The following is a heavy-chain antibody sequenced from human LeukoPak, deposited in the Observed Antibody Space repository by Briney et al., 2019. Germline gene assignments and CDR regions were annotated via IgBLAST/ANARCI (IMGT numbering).Heavy chain of an antibody. CDR3: AKGESEHSGNYLDNWFDP. Sequence: GGSLRLSCAGSGFAFRSYAMHWVRQAPGKGLEWVAVISYDGSNKDYADSVKGRFTISRDNSKNTLFLQMNSLRAEDTAVYYCAKGESEHSGNYLDNWFDPWGLGTLVTVSS. V-gene: IGHV3-30-3*01. CDR1: GFAFRSYA. J-gene: IGHJ5*02. D-gene: IGHD1-26*01. CDR2: ISYDGSNK.